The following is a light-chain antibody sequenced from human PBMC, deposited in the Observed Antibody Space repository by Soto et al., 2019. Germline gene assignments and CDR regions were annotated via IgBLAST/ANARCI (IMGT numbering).Light chain of an antibody. CDR3: SSYTSSTTRV. J-gene: IGLJ1*01. Sequence: QSVLTQPASVSGSPGQSITISCTGTSSDVGGYHYVSWYQQHPGRAPKLMIYEVSNRPSGVSNRFSGSKSGNTASLTISGLQAKDEADYYCSSYTSSTTRVLGTGTKVTGL. CDR2: EVS. V-gene: IGLV2-14*01. CDR1: SSDVGGYHY.